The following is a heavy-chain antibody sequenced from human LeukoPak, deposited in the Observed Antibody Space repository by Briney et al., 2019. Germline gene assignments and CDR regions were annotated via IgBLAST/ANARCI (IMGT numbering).Heavy chain of an antibody. J-gene: IGHJ4*02. V-gene: IGHV4-4*07. Sequence: SETLSLTCTVSGGSISSYYWSWIRQPAGKGLEWIGRIYTSGSTNYNPSLKSRVTMSVDTSKNQFSLKLSSATAADTAVYYCARGDSSGWMVPHYFDYWGQGTLVTVSS. CDR3: ARGDSSGWMVPHYFDY. CDR2: IYTSGST. CDR1: GGSISSYY. D-gene: IGHD6-19*01.